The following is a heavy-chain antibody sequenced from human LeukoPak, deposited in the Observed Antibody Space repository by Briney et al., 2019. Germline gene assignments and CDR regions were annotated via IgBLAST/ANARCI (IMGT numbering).Heavy chain of an antibody. J-gene: IGHJ3*02. Sequence: GGSLRLSCAASGFTFSSYTMSWVRQAPGKGLEWVSTITTSDGNTYYADSVKGRFTISRDNSKNTLYLQMNSLRAEDTAVYYCVRDAAYSVFNMWGQGTMVTVSS. CDR2: ITTSDGNT. CDR3: VRDAAYSVFNM. D-gene: IGHD4-11*01. CDR1: GFTFSSYT. V-gene: IGHV3-23*01.